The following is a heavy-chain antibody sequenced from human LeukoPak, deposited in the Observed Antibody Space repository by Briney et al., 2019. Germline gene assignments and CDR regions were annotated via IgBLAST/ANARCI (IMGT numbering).Heavy chain of an antibody. V-gene: IGHV3-21*06. J-gene: IGHJ4*02. CDR3: ARLRRNSDKSGFYYYYDY. Sequence: GGSLRPSCAASGLTFSSFSFNWVRQGPGKGLEWVSSINTVASYIYYADSVKGRFTISRDNAKNSLYLQMNSLRAEDTGVYYCARLRRNSDKSGFYYYYDYWGRGTLVTVSS. CDR1: GLTFSSFS. CDR2: INTVASYI. D-gene: IGHD3-22*01.